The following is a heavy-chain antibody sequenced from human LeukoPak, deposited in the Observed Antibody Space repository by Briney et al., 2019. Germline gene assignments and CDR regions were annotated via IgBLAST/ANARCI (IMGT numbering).Heavy chain of an antibody. CDR1: GYSISSGYY. Sequence: SETLSLTCTVSGYSISSGYYWGWIRQPPGKGLEWIGSIYHSGSTYYNPSLKSRVTISVDTSKNQCSLKLSSVTATDTALYYGARTTTRYNWNDGYWGQGTLFTVSS. D-gene: IGHD1-20*01. J-gene: IGHJ4*02. V-gene: IGHV4-38-2*02. CDR3: ARTTTRYNWNDGY. CDR2: IYHSGST.